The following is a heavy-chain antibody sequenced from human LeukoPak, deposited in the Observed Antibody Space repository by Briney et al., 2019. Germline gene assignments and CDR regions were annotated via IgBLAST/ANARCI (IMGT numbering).Heavy chain of an antibody. V-gene: IGHV3-30*03. Sequence: GRSLRLSCAASGFTFSSYGMHWVRQAPGKGLEWVAVISYDGSNKYYADSLKGRFTISRDNSKNTLYPQMSSLRTEDTAVYYCAALSGSYYVDTDYWGQGTLVTVSS. D-gene: IGHD1-26*01. CDR1: GFTFSSYG. J-gene: IGHJ4*02. CDR3: AALSGSYYVDTDY. CDR2: ISYDGSNK.